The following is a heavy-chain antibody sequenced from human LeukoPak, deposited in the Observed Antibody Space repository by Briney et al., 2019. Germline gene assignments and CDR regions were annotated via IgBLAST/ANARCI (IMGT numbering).Heavy chain of an antibody. CDR3: ARQTPRDAFDI. J-gene: IGHJ3*02. Sequence: SETLSLTCAVYGGSFSGYYWSWIRQPPGKGLEWIGEINHSGSTNYNPSLKSRVTISVDTSKNQFSLKLSSVTAADTAVYYCARQTPRDAFDIWGQGTMVTVS. V-gene: IGHV4-34*01. CDR1: GGSFSGYY. CDR2: INHSGST.